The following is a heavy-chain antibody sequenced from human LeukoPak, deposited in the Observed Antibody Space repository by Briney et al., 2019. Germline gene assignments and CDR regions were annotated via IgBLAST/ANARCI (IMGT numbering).Heavy chain of an antibody. Sequence: SETLSLTCTVSGGSICGYYWSWIRQPPGKGLEWIGNIYYSGSTNYNPSLKSRVTISVDTSKNQFSLKLSSVTAADTAVYYCARDHYFDYWGQGTLVTVSS. CDR2: IYYSGST. V-gene: IGHV4-59*01. J-gene: IGHJ4*02. CDR1: GGSICGYY. CDR3: ARDHYFDY.